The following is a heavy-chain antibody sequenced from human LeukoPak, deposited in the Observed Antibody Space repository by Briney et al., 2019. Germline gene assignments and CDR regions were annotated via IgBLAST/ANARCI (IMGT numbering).Heavy chain of an antibody. J-gene: IGHJ6*03. Sequence: GGSLRLSCAASGFTFSSYSMNWVRQAPGKGLEWVSSISSSSSYIYYADSVKGRFTISRDNAKNSLYLQMNSLRAEDTAVYYCARGAYDYGAYVAYYYNYMDVWGKGTTVTVSS. CDR3: ARGAYDYGAYVAYYYNYMDV. CDR1: GFTFSSYS. V-gene: IGHV3-21*01. CDR2: ISSSSSYI. D-gene: IGHD4-17*01.